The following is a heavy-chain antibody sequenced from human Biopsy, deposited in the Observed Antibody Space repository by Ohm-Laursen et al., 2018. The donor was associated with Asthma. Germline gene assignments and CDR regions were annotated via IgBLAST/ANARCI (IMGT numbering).Heavy chain of an antibody. Sequence: DSVKVSCKASGYTFIGCHIHWMRQAPGQGLEWMGRINPNSGGTNYAQKFQGRVTMTRDTSISTAYMEVSRLRSDDTAVYYCARGQKSAGDRWFDPWGQGTLVIVSS. D-gene: IGHD6-13*01. CDR2: INPNSGGT. V-gene: IGHV1-2*06. CDR3: ARGQKSAGDRWFDP. J-gene: IGHJ5*02. CDR1: GYTFIGCH.